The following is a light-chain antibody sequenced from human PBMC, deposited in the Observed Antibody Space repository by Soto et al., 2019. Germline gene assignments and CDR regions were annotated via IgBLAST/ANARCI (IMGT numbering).Light chain of an antibody. CDR1: SSDVGSYNY. CDR3: SSYTTSNTRQIV. V-gene: IGLV2-14*01. Sequence: QSVLTQPASVSGSPGQSITISCTGTSSDVGSYNYVSWYQQHPGKAPKLMIYDVSYRPSGVSNRFSGSKSGNTASLTISGLQAEDEADYYCSSYTTSNTRQIVFGTGTKVTVL. J-gene: IGLJ1*01. CDR2: DVS.